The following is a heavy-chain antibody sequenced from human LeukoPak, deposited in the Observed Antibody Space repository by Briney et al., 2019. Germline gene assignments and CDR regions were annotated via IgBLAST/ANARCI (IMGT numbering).Heavy chain of an antibody. J-gene: IGHJ5*02. CDR2: TYYRSKWYN. CDR1: GDSVSSNNAT. V-gene: IGHV6-1*01. D-gene: IGHD6-19*01. Sequence: SQTLSLTCAISGDSVSSNNATWNWIRQSPSRGLGWLGRTYYRSKWYNDYAVSVKSRITVNPDTSKNQFSLQLNSVTPEDTAVYYCARDRAVAGTINWLDPWGQGTLVTVSS. CDR3: ARDRAVAGTINWLDP.